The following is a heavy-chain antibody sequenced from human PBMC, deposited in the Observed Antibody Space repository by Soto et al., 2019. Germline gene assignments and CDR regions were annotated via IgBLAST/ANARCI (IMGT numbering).Heavy chain of an antibody. CDR1: GLTFSTYG. Sequence: VGSVILSCAASGLTFSTYGMNWVGQAAGKGLEWVSSISSSGSYIYYADSVKGRFTISRDNAKNSLYLQMNSLRAEDTAVYYCARFQNHRRRVDGMEGLGQGTTVIVSS. J-gene: IGHJ6*01. CDR2: ISSSGSYI. CDR3: ARFQNHRRRVDGMEG. V-gene: IGHV3-21*01.